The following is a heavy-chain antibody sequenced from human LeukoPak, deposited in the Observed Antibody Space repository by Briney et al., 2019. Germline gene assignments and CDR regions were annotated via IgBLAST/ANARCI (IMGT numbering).Heavy chain of an antibody. D-gene: IGHD3-22*01. V-gene: IGHV1-69-2*01. CDR1: GYTFTDYY. Sequence: ASVKVSCKVSGYTFTDYYMHGVQQAPGKGLEWMGLVDPEDGETIYAEKFQGRVTITADTSTDTAYMELSSLRSEDTAVYYCANSGSRDDRSFGVYWGQGTLVTVSS. J-gene: IGHJ4*02. CDR3: ANSGSRDDRSFGVY. CDR2: VDPEDGET.